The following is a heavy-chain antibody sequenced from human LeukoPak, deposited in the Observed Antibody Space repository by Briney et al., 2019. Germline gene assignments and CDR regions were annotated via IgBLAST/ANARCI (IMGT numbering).Heavy chain of an antibody. J-gene: IGHJ4*02. Sequence: SVKVSCKASGGTFSNYAINWVRQAPGRGLEWMGGIIPIFGTAHYSQKFQGRVTITAVDSMNTAYMELSSLRSDDTAVYYCARGWLAETTVVTPYNYWGQGTLVTVSS. D-gene: IGHD4-23*01. CDR3: ARGWLAETTVVTPYNY. CDR1: GGTFSNYA. V-gene: IGHV1-69*01. CDR2: IIPIFGTA.